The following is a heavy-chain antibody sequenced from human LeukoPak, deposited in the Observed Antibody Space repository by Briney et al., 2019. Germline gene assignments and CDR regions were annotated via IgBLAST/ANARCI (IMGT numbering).Heavy chain of an antibody. D-gene: IGHD4-17*01. J-gene: IGHJ6*02. Sequence: GGSLRLSCAASGFAFNTYAMHWVRQAPGKGLEWVAVISYDGSNKYYADSVKGRFTISRDNSKNTLYLQMNSLRAEDTAVYYCATGGDDYYYYYYGMDVWGQGTTVTVSS. CDR2: ISYDGSNK. CDR3: ATGGDDYYYYYYGMDV. CDR1: GFAFNTYA. V-gene: IGHV3-30*03.